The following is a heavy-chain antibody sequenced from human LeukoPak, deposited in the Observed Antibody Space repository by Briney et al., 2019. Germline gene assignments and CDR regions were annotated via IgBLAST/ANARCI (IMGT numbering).Heavy chain of an antibody. CDR3: ARGSHCSGGSCYSAYFDY. CDR2: INHSGST. V-gene: IGHV4-34*01. D-gene: IGHD2-15*01. Sequence: PETLSLTCAVYGGSFSGYYWSWIRQPPGKGLEWIGEINHSGSTNYNPSLKSRVTISVDTSKNQFSLKLSSVTAADTAVYYCARGSHCSGGSCYSAYFDYWGQGTLVTVSS. J-gene: IGHJ4*02. CDR1: GGSFSGYY.